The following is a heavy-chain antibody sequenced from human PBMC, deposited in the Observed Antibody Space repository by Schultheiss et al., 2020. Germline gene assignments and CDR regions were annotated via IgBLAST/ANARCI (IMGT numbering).Heavy chain of an antibody. CDR1: GYTFTSYD. J-gene: IGHJ6*02. V-gene: IGHV1-69*05. CDR3: ARDQSAAGYYYYGMDV. D-gene: IGHD6-13*01. CDR2: IIPIFGTA. Sequence: SVKVSCKASGYTFTSYDINWVRQAPGQGLEWMGGIIPIFGTANYAQKFQGRVTMTTDTSTSTAYMELRSLRSDDTAVYYCARDQSAAGYYYYGMDVWGQGTTVTVSS.